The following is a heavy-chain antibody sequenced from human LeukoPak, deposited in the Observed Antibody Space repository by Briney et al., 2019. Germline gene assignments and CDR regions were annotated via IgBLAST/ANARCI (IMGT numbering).Heavy chain of an antibody. V-gene: IGHV3-48*04. D-gene: IGHD1-26*01. J-gene: IGHJ4*02. CDR2: ISYTSETT. CDR3: ARVARGNYYHFDS. Sequence: PGGSLRLSCAASGFTFSSYSLTWVRQAPGKGLEWVSYISYTSETTSYADSVKGRFTTSRDYAQSSLYLQMNSLRAEDTAVYYCARVARGNYYHFDSWGRGTLVTVSP. CDR1: GFTFSSYS.